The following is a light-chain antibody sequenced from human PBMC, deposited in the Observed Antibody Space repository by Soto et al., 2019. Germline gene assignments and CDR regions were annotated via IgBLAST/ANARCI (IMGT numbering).Light chain of an antibody. V-gene: IGKV1-33*01. J-gene: IGKJ5*01. Sequence: QMTQPPCSLTASVGDRVTITCQASQNINNYLNWYQQKPGRAPKLLIYDASNLEAGVPSRFRGSGSGTDFTFTISRLPPEDIATYYCQQYENLPTFGQGTRLEIK. CDR1: QNINNY. CDR2: DAS. CDR3: QQYENLPT.